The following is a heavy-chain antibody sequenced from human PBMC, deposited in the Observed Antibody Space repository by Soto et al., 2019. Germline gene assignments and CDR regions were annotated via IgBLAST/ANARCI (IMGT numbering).Heavy chain of an antibody. CDR2: IYYSGST. Sequence: SETLSLTCTVSGGSISSSSYYWGWIRQPPGKGLEWIGYIYYSGSTNYNPSLKSRVTISVDTSKNQFSLKLSSVTAADTAVYYCARFPDPDPRRRSSWPLNFDYWGQGTLVTVSS. V-gene: IGHV4-61*05. J-gene: IGHJ4*02. CDR1: GGSISSSSYY. CDR3: ARFPDPDPRRRSSWPLNFDY. D-gene: IGHD6-13*01.